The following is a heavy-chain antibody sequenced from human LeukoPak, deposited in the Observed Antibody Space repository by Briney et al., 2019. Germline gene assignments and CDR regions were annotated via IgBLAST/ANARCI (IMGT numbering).Heavy chain of an antibody. CDR2: ISSGSDTI. Sequence: GGSLRLSYAASGFTFSSYSMSWVRQAPGKGLEWVSYISSGSDTIYYADSVKGRFTISRDNAKNSLYLQMNSLRDEDTAVYYCARKYEQTWGQGTLVTVPS. CDR1: GFTFSSYS. J-gene: IGHJ4*02. D-gene: IGHD2-2*01. V-gene: IGHV3-48*02. CDR3: ARKYEQT.